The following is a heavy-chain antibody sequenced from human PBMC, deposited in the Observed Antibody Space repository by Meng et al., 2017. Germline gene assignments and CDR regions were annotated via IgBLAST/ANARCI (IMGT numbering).Heavy chain of an antibody. V-gene: IGHV3-9*01. D-gene: IGHD2-15*01. CDR1: GFTFDDYA. CDR2: ISWNSGSI. CDR3: ATPIGAVVAATGAFDY. Sequence: SLKISCAASGFTFDDYAMHWVRQAPGKGLEWVSGISWNSGSIGYADSVKGRFTISRDNSKNTLYLQMNSLRAEDTAVYYCATPIGAVVAATGAFDYWGQGTLVTVSS. J-gene: IGHJ4*02.